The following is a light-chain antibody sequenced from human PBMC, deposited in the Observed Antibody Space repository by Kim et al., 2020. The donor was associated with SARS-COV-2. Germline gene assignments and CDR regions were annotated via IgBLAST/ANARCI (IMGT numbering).Light chain of an antibody. V-gene: IGLV4-60*03. CDR1: AGHTTYI. Sequence: QPVLTQSSSASASLGSSVKLTCTLSAGHTTYIIAWHQQQPGKAPRYLMKVEGSGSYNMGSGVPDRFSGSSSGADRYLTISNLQSEDEADYYCEAWDRNTRVFGGGTQLTVL. CDR3: EAWDRNTRV. CDR2: VEGSGSY. J-gene: IGLJ3*02.